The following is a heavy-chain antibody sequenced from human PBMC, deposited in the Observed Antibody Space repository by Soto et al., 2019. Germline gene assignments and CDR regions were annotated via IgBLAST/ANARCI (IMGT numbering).Heavy chain of an antibody. J-gene: IGHJ4*01. CDR1: CWSLSYNF. V-gene: IGHV4-34*01. Sequence: PSGSLSLPCTFSCWSLSYNFLSWIRQPPGKGLEWIGEISSYEGTNYNPSLRSRVTMSRDTSRNQLSLQLTSMTAADTAVYYCARGIDSAKAGYWDQGALVTVSS. CDR3: ARGIDSAKAGY. CDR2: ISSYEGT. D-gene: IGHD5-18*01.